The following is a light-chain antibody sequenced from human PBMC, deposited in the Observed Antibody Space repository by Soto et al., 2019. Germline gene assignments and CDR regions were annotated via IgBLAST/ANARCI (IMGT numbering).Light chain of an antibody. V-gene: IGKV3-20*01. CDR2: GAS. J-gene: IGKJ3*01. CDR1: QSVSSSY. CDR3: QQYGSSPFT. Sequence: EIVLTQSPGTLSLSPGERATLSCRASQSVSSSYLAWYQQKPGQAPRLLIYGASSRATGIPDRFSGSGSGTDFTLTISRLEPEDFAVYSCQQYGSSPFTFGPGNKVDIK.